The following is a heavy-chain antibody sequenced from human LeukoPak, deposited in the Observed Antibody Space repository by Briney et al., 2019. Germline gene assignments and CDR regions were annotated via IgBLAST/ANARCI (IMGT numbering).Heavy chain of an antibody. D-gene: IGHD1-26*01. V-gene: IGHV3-9*01. J-gene: IGHJ4*02. CDR1: GCTFDDYA. Sequence: SLTLSCAASGCTFDDYAMLWVRQAREGGLEWVSGISWNSGSIGYADSVKGRFTIARDKVKNSLDLQMNSLSAEDTALYFCAKDNHYKSGSYYVYYFDYWGQRTLVTVST. CDR2: ISWNSGSI. CDR3: AKDNHYKSGSYYVYYFDY.